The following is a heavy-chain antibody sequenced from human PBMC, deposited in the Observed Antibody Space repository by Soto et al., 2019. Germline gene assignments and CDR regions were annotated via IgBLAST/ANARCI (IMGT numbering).Heavy chain of an antibody. V-gene: IGHV2-5*02. CDR1: GFSLTTSGVG. J-gene: IGHJ4*02. CDR2: IFWDDDK. Sequence: QITLKESGPTLVKPTQTLTLTCSFSGFSLTTSGVGVGWVRQSPEKALEWLALIFWDDDKRYSPSLRSRLTIAKDTSKNQVVLTPTNVEPVDTATYYCARILTATGGHFDSWGQGALVTVSS. D-gene: IGHD2-8*02. CDR3: ARILTATGGHFDS.